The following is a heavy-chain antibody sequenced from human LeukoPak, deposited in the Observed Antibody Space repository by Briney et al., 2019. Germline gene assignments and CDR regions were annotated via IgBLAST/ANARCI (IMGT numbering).Heavy chain of an antibody. V-gene: IGHV3-15*01. CDR1: GFTFSNAW. Sequence: GGSLRLSCAASGFTFSNAWMSWVRQAPGKGLEWVGRIKSKTDSGTTDYAAPVKGRFTISRDDSKNTLYLQMNSLKTEDTAVYYCTTLVEYYYDSSGYPSDYWGQGTLVTVSS. CDR3: TTLVEYYYDSSGYPSDY. D-gene: IGHD3-22*01. J-gene: IGHJ4*02. CDR2: IKSKTDSGTT.